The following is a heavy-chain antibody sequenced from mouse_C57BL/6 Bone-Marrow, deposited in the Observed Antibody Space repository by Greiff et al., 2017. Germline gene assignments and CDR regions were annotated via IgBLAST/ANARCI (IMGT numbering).Heavy chain of an antibody. CDR3: AKGITTVPFAY. J-gene: IGHJ3*01. Sequence: VQLQQSGPGLVQPSQSLSITCTVSGFSLTSYGVHWVRQSPGKGLEWLGVIWRGGSTDYNAAFMSRLSITKDNSKSHVCFKKNSLQADAPAIYYCAKGITTVPFAYWGQGTLVTVSA. CDR2: IWRGGST. CDR1: GFSLTSYG. D-gene: IGHD1-1*01. V-gene: IGHV2-5*01.